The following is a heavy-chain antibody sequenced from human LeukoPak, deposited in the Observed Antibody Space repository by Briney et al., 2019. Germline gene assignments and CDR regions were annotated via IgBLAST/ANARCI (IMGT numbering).Heavy chain of an antibody. CDR3: AKYGFFPYYFDY. CDR2: ISGSGGSS. Sequence: GGSLRLSCAASGFTFSSSAMSWVRQAPGKGLEWVSAISGSGGSSYYADSVKGRFTISRDNFKNTLYLQMNSLRAEDTAVYYCAKYGFFPYYFDYWGQRTLVTVSS. D-gene: IGHD5-24*01. J-gene: IGHJ4*02. CDR1: GFTFSSSA. V-gene: IGHV3-23*01.